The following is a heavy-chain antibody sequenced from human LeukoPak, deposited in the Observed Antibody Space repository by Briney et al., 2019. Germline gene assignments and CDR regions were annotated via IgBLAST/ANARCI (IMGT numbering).Heavy chain of an antibody. CDR2: ISPYNGAT. D-gene: IGHD3-9*01. J-gene: IGHJ4*02. V-gene: IGHV1-18*01. Sequence: ASVKVSCKASGYSFTTYGITWIRQAPGQGLEWMGWISPYNGATEYAQNLQDRVSMTTDTSTNTAHIEVRSLKSDDTAVYYCARDSDWTVDHWGQGTLVTVSS. CDR1: GYSFTTYG. CDR3: ARDSDWTVDH.